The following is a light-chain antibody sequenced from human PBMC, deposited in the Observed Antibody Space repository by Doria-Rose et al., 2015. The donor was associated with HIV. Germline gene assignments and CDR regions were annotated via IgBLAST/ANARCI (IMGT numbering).Light chain of an antibody. J-gene: IGKJ1*01. CDR1: QGISNS. V-gene: IGKV1-27*01. CDR2: AAS. Sequence: DIQLTQSPSSLSASVGDRVTITCRASQGISNSLAWYQQKPGKVPKLLIRAASTLRSGVPSRFSGSGSGTDFTLAISSLQPEDVATYYCQKYGSAPWTFGQGTKVEI. CDR3: QKYGSAPWT.